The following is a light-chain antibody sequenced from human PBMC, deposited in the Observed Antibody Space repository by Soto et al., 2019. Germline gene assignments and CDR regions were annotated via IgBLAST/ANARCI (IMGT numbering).Light chain of an antibody. CDR1: HSVTSN. V-gene: IGKV3-15*01. Sequence: EIVMTQSPGTLSVSPGERATLSCKASHSVTSNLAWYQHRLGQAPRLLIYGVSVRDTGIPDRFSGSGSGTEFTLTISNLQPEDCAVYYCQQYNEWPLTFGGGTKVEI. CDR3: QQYNEWPLT. J-gene: IGKJ4*01. CDR2: GVS.